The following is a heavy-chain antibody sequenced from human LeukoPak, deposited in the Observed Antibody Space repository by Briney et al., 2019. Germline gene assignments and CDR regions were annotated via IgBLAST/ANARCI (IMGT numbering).Heavy chain of an antibody. V-gene: IGHV1-18*01. Sequence: ASVKVSCKASGYTFTSYGVSWVRQAPGQGLEWMGWISGSNGNTNYAQKFQGRVTMTTDTSTSTAYMEVRSLRSDDTAVYYCARDRGYGEWEPVDYWGQGTLVTVSS. CDR1: GYTFTSYG. CDR2: ISGSNGNT. D-gene: IGHD1-26*01. J-gene: IGHJ4*02. CDR3: ARDRGYGEWEPVDY.